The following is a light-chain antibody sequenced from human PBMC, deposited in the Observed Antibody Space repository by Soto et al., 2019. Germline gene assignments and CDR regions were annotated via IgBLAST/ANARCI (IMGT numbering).Light chain of an antibody. CDR3: STWDASLNGWV. Sequence: QSVLTQPPSVSGTPGLRVTISCSGGSSNIGRDTVNWYQQLPGTAPKLLMFYDDHRPSGVPDRFSGSRSGASASLAISGLQSDDDADYFCSTWDASLNGWVFGGGTKVTVL. J-gene: IGLJ3*02. CDR1: SSNIGRDT. CDR2: YDD. V-gene: IGLV1-44*01.